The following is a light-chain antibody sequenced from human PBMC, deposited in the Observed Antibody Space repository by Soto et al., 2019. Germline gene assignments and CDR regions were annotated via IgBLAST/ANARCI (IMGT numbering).Light chain of an antibody. V-gene: IGKV1-5*01. CDR3: QQYNTYWT. CDR1: QNVNNW. CDR2: DAS. J-gene: IGKJ1*01. Sequence: DIQMTQFPSALSASVGDRVTITCRASQNVNNWLAWYQHKPGKAPQLLIYDASVVETGVPSRFSGSGSGTEFTLAISGLQSDEFATYYCQQYNTYWTFGPGTKVEVK.